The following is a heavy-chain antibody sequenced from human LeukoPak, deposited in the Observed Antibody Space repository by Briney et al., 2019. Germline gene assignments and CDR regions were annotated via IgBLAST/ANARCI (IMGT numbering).Heavy chain of an antibody. J-gene: IGHJ4*02. V-gene: IGHV1-69*04. D-gene: IGHD3-3*01. CDR2: IIPILGIA. CDR1: GYTFSSYA. Sequence: ASVKVSCKASGYTFSSYAISWVRQAPGQGLEWMGRIIPILGIANYAQKFQGRVTITADKSTSTAYMELSSLRSEDTAVYYCTSVQYYDFWSGSQIDYWGQGTLVTVSS. CDR3: TSVQYYDFWSGSQIDY.